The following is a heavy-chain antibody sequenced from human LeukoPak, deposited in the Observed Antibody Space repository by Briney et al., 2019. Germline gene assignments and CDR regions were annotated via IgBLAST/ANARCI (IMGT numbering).Heavy chain of an antibody. J-gene: IGHJ4*02. V-gene: IGHV1-18*01. CDR2: ISAYNGNT. CDR1: GYTFTSYG. CDR3: ARDVLLWFGELSYIDY. D-gene: IGHD3-10*01. Sequence: ASVKVSCKASGYTFTSYGISWVRQAPGQGLEWMGWISAYNGNTNYAQKLQGRVTMTTDTSTSTAYMELRSLRSDDTAVYYCARDVLLWFGELSYIDYWGQGTLVTASS.